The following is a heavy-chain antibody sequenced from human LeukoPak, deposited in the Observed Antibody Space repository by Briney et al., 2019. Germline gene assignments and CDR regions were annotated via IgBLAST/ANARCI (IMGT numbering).Heavy chain of an antibody. CDR1: GGSISSYY. J-gene: IGHJ4*02. CDR3: ARDATGDSSSSGDYFDY. V-gene: IGHV4-59*01. CDR2: IYYSGST. D-gene: IGHD6-6*01. Sequence: SETLSLTCTVSGGSISSYYWSWIRQPPGKGLEWIGYIYYSGSTNYNPSLKSRVTISVDTSKNQFSLKLSSVTAADTAVYYCARDATGDSSSSGDYFDYWGQGTLVTVSS.